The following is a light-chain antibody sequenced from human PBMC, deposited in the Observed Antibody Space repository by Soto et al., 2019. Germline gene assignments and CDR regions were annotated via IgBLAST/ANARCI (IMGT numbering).Light chain of an antibody. J-gene: IGKJ4*01. Sequence: DIQMTQSPSSLSASVGDRGTITCRAIQGLRSWLAWYQYKPGKAPNLLXFPASSLQTGVPSRFRGSGSGTDFTLTISSLPPEDFVTYYCQQGKSSPFTFGGGTKVDIK. CDR1: QGLRSW. CDR3: QQGKSSPFT. CDR2: PAS. V-gene: IGKV1-12*01.